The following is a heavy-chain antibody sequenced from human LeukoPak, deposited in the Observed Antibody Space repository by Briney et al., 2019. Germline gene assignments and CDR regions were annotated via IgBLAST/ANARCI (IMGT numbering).Heavy chain of an antibody. V-gene: IGHV3-21*01. CDR1: GFTFSSYS. CDR2: ISSSSSYI. D-gene: IGHD3-10*01. CDR3: ARDRWSYYNLYYYYYGMDV. Sequence: PGGSLRLSCAASGFTFSSYSMNWVRQAPGKGLEWVSSISSSSSYIYYADSVKGRFTISRDNAKNSLYLQMNSLRAEDTAVYYCARDRWSYYNLYYYYYGMDVWGQGTTVTVSS. J-gene: IGHJ6*02.